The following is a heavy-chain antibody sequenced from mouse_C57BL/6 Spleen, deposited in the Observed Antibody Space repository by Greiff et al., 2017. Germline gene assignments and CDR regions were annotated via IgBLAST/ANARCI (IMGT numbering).Heavy chain of an antibody. CDR3: ARLKDYSNYLDY. CDR1: GYTFTSYW. Sequence: VKLQQPGAELVRPGSSVKLPCKASGYTFTSYWMHWVKQRPIQGLEWIGNIDPSDSETHYNQKFKDKATLTVDKSSSTAYMQLSSLTSEDSAVYYCARLKDYSNYLDYWGQGTTLTVSS. V-gene: IGHV1-52*01. J-gene: IGHJ2*01. CDR2: IDPSDSET. D-gene: IGHD2-5*01.